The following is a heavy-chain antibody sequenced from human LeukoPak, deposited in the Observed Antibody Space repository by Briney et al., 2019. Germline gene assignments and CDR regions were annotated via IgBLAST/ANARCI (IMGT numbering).Heavy chain of an antibody. V-gene: IGHV1-69*05. D-gene: IGHD3-3*01. CDR2: IIPIFGTA. CDR3: ARAELRFLEWLPTAWFDP. CDR1: GGTFSSYA. Sequence: SVKVSCKASGGTFSSYAISWVRQAPGQGLEWMGGIIPIFGTANYAQKFQGRVTITTDESTSTAYMELSSLRSEDTAVYHCARAELRFLEWLPTAWFDPWGQGTLVTVSS. J-gene: IGHJ5*02.